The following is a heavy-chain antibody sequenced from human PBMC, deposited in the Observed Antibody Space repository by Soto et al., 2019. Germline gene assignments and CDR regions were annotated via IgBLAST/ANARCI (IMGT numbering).Heavy chain of an antibody. CDR2: FDPEDGET. V-gene: IGHV1-24*01. D-gene: IGHD5-12*01. CDR1: GYTLTELS. J-gene: IGHJ6*03. CDR3: ARGEDKKRVATIHHYYYYYMDV. Sequence: ASVKVSCKVSGYTLTELSMHWVRQAPGKGLEWMGGFDPEDGETIYAQKFQGRVTMTRNTSISTAYMELSSLRSEDTAVYYCARGEDKKRVATIHHYYYYYMDVWGKGTTVTVSS.